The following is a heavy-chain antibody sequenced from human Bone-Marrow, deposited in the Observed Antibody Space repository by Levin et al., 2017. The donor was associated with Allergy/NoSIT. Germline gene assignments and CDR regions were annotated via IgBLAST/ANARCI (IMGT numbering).Heavy chain of an antibody. D-gene: IGHD2/OR15-2a*01. J-gene: IGHJ3*01. V-gene: IGHV3-21*01. Sequence: GSLRLSCLVSGFTFSDYSIYWVRQAPGKGLEWISSISSDSSDLYYADSVKGRFTISRDNAKNSLSLQVSSLRVEDTAVYHCVRGIIGDVRVAHKEAFDVWGQGTMVTVSS. CDR3: VRGIIGDVRVAHKEAFDV. CDR2: ISSDSSDL. CDR1: GFTFSDYS.